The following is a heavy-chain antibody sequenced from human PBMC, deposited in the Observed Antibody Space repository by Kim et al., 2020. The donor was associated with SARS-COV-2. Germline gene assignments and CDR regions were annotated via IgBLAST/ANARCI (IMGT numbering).Heavy chain of an antibody. V-gene: IGHV4-34*01. CDR2: INHSGST. D-gene: IGHD3-3*01. Sequence: SETLPLTCAVYGGSFSNYYWSWIRQPPGKGLEWIGEINHSGSTNYNPSLKSRVTISVDTSKNQFSLKLSSVTAADTAVYYCATAEITIFGQTRWFDPWGQGSLVTVSS. CDR1: GGSFSNYY. J-gene: IGHJ5*02. CDR3: ATAEITIFGQTRWFDP.